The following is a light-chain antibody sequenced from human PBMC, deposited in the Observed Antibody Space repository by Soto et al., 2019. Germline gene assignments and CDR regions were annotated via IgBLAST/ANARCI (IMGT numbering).Light chain of an antibody. CDR1: QSVSSN. CDR2: GAS. CDR3: QQYNNWTSWT. V-gene: IGKV3-15*01. J-gene: IGKJ1*01. Sequence: EIVMTQSPATLSVSPGERATLSCRASQSVSSNLAWYQQKPGQAPRLLIYGASTRATGIPARFSGSGSGTEFTLTISILQSEDVAVYYCQQYNNWTSWTFGQGTKVEIK.